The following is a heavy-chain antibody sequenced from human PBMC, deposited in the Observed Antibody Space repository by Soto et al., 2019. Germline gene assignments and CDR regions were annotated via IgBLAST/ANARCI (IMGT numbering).Heavy chain of an antibody. CDR3: AGGANGYDNYYYNCGMDV. CDR1: GGTFSSYA. V-gene: IGHV1-69*01. Sequence: QVQLVQSGAEVKKPGSSVKVSCKASGGTFSSYAISWVRQAPGQGLEWMGGIIPIFGTANYAQKFQGRVTITADDSTSTAYMELGSLRSEDTAVYYCAGGANGYDNYYYNCGMDVGGQGTTVTVSS. CDR2: IIPIFGTA. J-gene: IGHJ6*02. D-gene: IGHD5-12*01.